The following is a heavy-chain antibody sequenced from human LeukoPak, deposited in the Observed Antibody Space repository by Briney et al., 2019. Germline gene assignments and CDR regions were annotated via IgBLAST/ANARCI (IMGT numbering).Heavy chain of an antibody. Sequence: PSETLSLTCTVSGYSISSGYYWGWIRQPPGKGLEWIGSIYHSGSTYYNPSLESRVTISVDTYKNQFSLKLSSVTAADTAGYYCASQPREWLAIYYRGQGTLVTVSS. J-gene: IGHJ4*02. CDR3: ASQPREWLAIYY. V-gene: IGHV4-38-2*02. CDR2: IYHSGST. CDR1: GYSISSGYY. D-gene: IGHD6-19*01.